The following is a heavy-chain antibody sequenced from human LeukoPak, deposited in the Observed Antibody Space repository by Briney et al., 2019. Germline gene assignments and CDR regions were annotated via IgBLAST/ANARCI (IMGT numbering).Heavy chain of an antibody. CDR2: IYYRGST. CDR1: GGSFSGYY. D-gene: IGHD1-26*01. V-gene: IGHV4-59*01. J-gene: IGHJ5*02. CDR3: ARESVYSGWFDQ. Sequence: PSETLSLTCAVYGGSFSGYYWSWIRQPPGKGLEWIGYIYYRGSTDYNPSLKSRVTISVDTSKNHFSLKLSSVTAADTAVYYCARESVYSGWFDQWGQGTLVTVSS.